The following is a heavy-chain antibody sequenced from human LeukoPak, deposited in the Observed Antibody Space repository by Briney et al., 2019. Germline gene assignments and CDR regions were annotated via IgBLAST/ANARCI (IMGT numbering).Heavy chain of an antibody. Sequence: PGGSLRLSCATSGFTFSTYWMSWDRQAPGKGLEWVANIKQDGSEKYYADSVTGRFTISRDNAKNLLYLQMNSLRVEDTAVYYCANGDGFDYWGQGTLVTVSS. J-gene: IGHJ4*02. CDR3: ANGDGFDY. V-gene: IGHV3-7*01. CDR1: GFTFSTYW. CDR2: IKQDGSEK. D-gene: IGHD5-24*01.